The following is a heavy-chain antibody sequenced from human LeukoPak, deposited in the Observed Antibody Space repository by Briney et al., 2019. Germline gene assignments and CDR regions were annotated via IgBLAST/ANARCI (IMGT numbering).Heavy chain of an antibody. CDR2: IRNKAFGETT. J-gene: IGHJ4*02. Sequence: GGSLRLSCSASGFTFGDYVMSWFRQAPGKGLEWVGFIRNKAFGETTQYAAPVKGRFTISRDDSKNIAYLQMNSLKTEDTAVYFCTRERALYGSGKDFDFWGQGTLVTVSS. CDR1: GFTFGDYV. V-gene: IGHV3-49*03. CDR3: TRERALYGSGKDFDF. D-gene: IGHD3-10*01.